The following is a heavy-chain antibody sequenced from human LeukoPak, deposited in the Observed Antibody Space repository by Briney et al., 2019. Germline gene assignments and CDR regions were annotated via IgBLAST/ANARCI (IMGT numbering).Heavy chain of an antibody. CDR2: ISDSGDIT. J-gene: IGHJ3*02. Sequence: GGSLRLSCAASGFTFSSYAMSWVRQAPGKGLEWVSGISDSGDITYYADSVKGRFTISRDNSKNTLYVQMNSLRVEDTAEYFCAKDRRGGSYYAATLDIWGPGTMVTVSS. CDR3: AKDRRGGSYYAATLDI. CDR1: GFTFSSYA. V-gene: IGHV3-23*01. D-gene: IGHD1-26*01.